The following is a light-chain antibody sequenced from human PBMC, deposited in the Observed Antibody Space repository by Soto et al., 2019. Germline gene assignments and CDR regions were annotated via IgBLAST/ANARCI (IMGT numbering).Light chain of an antibody. J-gene: IGKJ1*01. CDR2: KAS. V-gene: IGKV1-5*03. Sequence: DIQMTQSPSTLSASVGDRFTITCRASQSISSWLAWYQQKPGKAPKLLIYKASSLESGVPSRFSGSGSGTEFTLTISSLQPDDFATYYCQQYNSSFGQGAIV. CDR1: QSISSW. CDR3: QQYNSS.